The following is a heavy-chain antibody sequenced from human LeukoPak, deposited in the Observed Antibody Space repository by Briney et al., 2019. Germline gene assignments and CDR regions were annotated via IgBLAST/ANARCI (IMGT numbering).Heavy chain of an antibody. D-gene: IGHD5-24*01. V-gene: IGHV4-59*01. CDR3: ARMGYYYYGMDV. J-gene: IGHJ6*02. Sequence: SETLSLTCTVSGGSISSYYGSWIRQPPGKGLEWIGYIYYSGSTNYNPSLKGRVTISVDTSKNQFSLKLSSVTAADTAVYYCARMGYYYYGMDVWGQGTTVTVSS. CDR1: GGSISSYY. CDR2: IYYSGST.